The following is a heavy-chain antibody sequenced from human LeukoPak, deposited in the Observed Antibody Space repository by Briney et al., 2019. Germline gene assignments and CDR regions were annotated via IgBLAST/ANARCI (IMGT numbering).Heavy chain of an antibody. J-gene: IGHJ3*02. D-gene: IGHD3-9*01. V-gene: IGHV1-18*01. CDR1: GYTFTSYG. Sequence: ASVKVSCKASGYTFTSYGISWVRQAPGQGLEWMGWISAYNGNTNYAQKLQGRVTMTTDTSTSTAYMELRSLRFDDTAVYYCARDSGEYYDILTGYADAFDIWGQGTMVTVSS. CDR3: ARDSGEYYDILTGYADAFDI. CDR2: ISAYNGNT.